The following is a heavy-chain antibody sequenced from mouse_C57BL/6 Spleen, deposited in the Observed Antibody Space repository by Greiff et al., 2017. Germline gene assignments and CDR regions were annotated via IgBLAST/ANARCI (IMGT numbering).Heavy chain of an antibody. CDR2: INYDGSST. CDR1: GFTFSDYY. J-gene: IGHJ4*01. V-gene: IGHV5-16*01. Sequence: EVKLVESEGGLVQPGSSMKLSCTASGFTFSDYYMAWVRQVPEKGLEWVANINYDGSSTYYLDSLKSRFIISRDNAKNILYLQMSSLKSEDTATYYCARAIYYDYDGGYYYAMDYWGQGTSVTVSS. D-gene: IGHD2-4*01. CDR3: ARAIYYDYDGGYYYAMDY.